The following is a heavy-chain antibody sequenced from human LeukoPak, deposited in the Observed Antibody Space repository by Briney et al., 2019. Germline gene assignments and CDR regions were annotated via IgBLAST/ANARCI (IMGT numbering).Heavy chain of an antibody. Sequence: GGSLRLSCAASGFTFSSYSMNWVRQAPGKGLEWVANIKQDGSDKYYVDSVKGRFTISRDNAKNSLYLQMNSLRGEDTAVYYCARIYHYYGSGSYMFDYWGQGTLVTVSS. J-gene: IGHJ4*02. CDR3: ARIYHYYGSGSYMFDY. V-gene: IGHV3-7*01. D-gene: IGHD3-10*01. CDR1: GFTFSSYS. CDR2: IKQDGSDK.